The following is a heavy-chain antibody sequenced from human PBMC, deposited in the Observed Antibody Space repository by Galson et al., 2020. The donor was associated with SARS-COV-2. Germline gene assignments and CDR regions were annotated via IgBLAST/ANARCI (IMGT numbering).Heavy chain of an antibody. D-gene: IGHD3-10*02. J-gene: IGHJ4*01. CDR3: VRVTSGSYVYDY. CDR2: LYHDDSEI. Sequence: KIGESLKISCQGSGYSFTKNWIGWVRQRPGKGLEWMGTLYHDDSEIRHSLSFRGHVTMSADKSINAAYLQWTSVRASDTAIYYCVRVTSGSYVYDYWGQGTLVTVSS. CDR1: GYSFTKNW. V-gene: IGHV5-51*01.